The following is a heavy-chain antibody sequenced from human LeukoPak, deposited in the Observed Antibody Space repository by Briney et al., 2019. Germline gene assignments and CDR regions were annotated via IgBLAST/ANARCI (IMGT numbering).Heavy chain of an antibody. Sequence: GGSLRLSCAASGFTFSNYETSWVRQAPGKGLEWLSYISSTATIIYYADSVKGRFTISRDNAKNSLYLQMNSLSAEDTAVYYCASRALIEAGKGYYFDYWGQGTLVTVSS. J-gene: IGHJ4*02. D-gene: IGHD6-13*01. CDR2: ISSTATII. CDR1: GFTFSNYE. CDR3: ASRALIEAGKGYYFDY. V-gene: IGHV3-48*03.